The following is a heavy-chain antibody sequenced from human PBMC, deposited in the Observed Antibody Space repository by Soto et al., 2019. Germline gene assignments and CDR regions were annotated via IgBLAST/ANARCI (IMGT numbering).Heavy chain of an antibody. CDR3: GVAGFYYYYGMDV. CDR2: IKQDGSEK. CDR1: GFTFSSYW. V-gene: IGHV3-7*01. D-gene: IGHD6-19*01. J-gene: IGHJ6*02. Sequence: GGSLRLSCAASGFTFSSYWMSWVRQAPGKGLEWVANIKQDGSEKYYVDSVKGRFTISRDNAKNSLYLQMNSLRAEDTAVYYCGVAGFYYYYGMDVWGQGTTVTVSS.